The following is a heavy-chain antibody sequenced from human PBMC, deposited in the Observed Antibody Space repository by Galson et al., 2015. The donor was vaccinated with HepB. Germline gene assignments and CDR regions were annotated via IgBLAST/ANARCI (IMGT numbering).Heavy chain of an antibody. CDR2: IYYSGST. CDR3: ARTTYYYGSGSPEDPPGAFDI. V-gene: IGHV4-59*01. J-gene: IGHJ3*02. D-gene: IGHD3-10*01. CDR1: GGSISSYY. Sequence: ETLSLTCTVSGGSISSYYWSWIRQPPGKGLEWIGYIYYSGSTNYNPSLKSRVTISVDTSKNQFSLKLSSVTAADTAVYYCARTTYYYGSGSPEDPPGAFDIWGQGTMVTVSS.